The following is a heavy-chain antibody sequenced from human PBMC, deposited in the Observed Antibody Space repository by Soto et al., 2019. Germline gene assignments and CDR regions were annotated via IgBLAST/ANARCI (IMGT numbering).Heavy chain of an antibody. Sequence: QVHLQESGPGLVKPSETLSLMCSVFGGSISRFHWSWIRQPAGKGLEWVGRIYKNETTDYNPSLESRVTMSVDPSKNLIFLQLASATAADTAVYYCARGLYCGDECYFAYWGQGVLVTVSS. CDR1: GGSISRFH. J-gene: IGHJ4*02. D-gene: IGHD2-21*01. V-gene: IGHV4-4*07. CDR2: IYKNETT. CDR3: ARGLYCGDECYFAY.